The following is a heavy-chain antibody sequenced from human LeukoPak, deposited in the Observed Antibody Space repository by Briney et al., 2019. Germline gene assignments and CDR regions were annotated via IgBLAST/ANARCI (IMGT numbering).Heavy chain of an antibody. CDR1: GFTFSSYS. V-gene: IGHV3-48*01. D-gene: IGHD6-19*01. CDR2: ISSSSSTI. J-gene: IGHJ3*02. Sequence: GGSLRLSCAASGFTFSSYSMNWVRQAPGKGLEWVSYISSSSSTIYYADSVKGRFTISRDNAKNSLYLQMNSLRAEDTAVYYCAKCIAVAGTAFDIWGQGTMVTVSS. CDR3: AKCIAVAGTAFDI.